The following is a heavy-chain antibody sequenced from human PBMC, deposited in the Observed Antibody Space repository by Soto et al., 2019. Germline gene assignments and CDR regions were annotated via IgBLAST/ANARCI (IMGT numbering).Heavy chain of an antibody. D-gene: IGHD2-21*01. CDR1: GFTFRDYD. CDR2: ISSSGTAT. CDR3: ARGGEVGAGQYYLDDS. J-gene: IGHJ4*02. V-gene: IGHV3-11*04. Sequence: QVQLVESGGGLVRPGGSLRLSCAASGFTFRDYDMSWIRQAPGKGLEWVSCISSSGTATYYADSVKGRFTISRDNARNTVFLQMSSLRAEDTAVYYCARGGEVGAGQYYLDDSWGQGTLVTVSS.